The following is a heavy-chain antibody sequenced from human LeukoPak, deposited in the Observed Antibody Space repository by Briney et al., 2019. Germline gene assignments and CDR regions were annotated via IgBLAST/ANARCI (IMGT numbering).Heavy chain of an antibody. CDR3: VRGATISETGYFDF. CDR2: ADHRGDI. V-gene: IGHV4-34*01. D-gene: IGHD5-24*01. Sequence: SETLSLTCAVYGGSFSRYYWCWIRKSPGTVLLWIAEADHRGDINYNPSVKSRVTISVDTSKNQFSLKVRSLSAADTAVYYCVRGATISETGYFDFWGQGTLVTVSS. J-gene: IGHJ4*03. CDR1: GGSFSRYY.